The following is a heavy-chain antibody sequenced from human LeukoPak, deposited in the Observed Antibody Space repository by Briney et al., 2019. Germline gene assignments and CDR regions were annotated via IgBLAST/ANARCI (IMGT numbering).Heavy chain of an antibody. D-gene: IGHD3-22*01. CDR3: AREGLGLNGYYPFDY. CDR2: IYTSGST. J-gene: IGHJ4*02. Sequence: PSETLSLTCTVSGGSISSYYWSWIRQPAGKGLEWIGRIYTSGSTNYNPSLRSRVTISVDTSKNQFSLKLSSVTAADTAVYYCAREGLGLNGYYPFDYWGQGTLVTASS. CDR1: GGSISSYY. V-gene: IGHV4-4*07.